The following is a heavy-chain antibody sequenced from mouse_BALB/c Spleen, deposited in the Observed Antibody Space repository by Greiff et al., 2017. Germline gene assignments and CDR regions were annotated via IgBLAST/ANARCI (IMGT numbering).Heavy chain of an antibody. J-gene: IGHJ4*01. CDR2: ISYSGST. D-gene: IGHD2-14*01. V-gene: IGHV3-2*02. CDR3: ANYRYDAMDY. CDR1: GYSITSDYA. Sequence: VQLKESGPGLVKPSQSLSLTCTVTGYSITSDYAWNWIRQFPGNKLEWMGYISYSGSTSYNPSLKSRISITRDTSKNQFFLQLNSVTTEDTATYYCANYRYDAMDYWGQGTSVTVSS.